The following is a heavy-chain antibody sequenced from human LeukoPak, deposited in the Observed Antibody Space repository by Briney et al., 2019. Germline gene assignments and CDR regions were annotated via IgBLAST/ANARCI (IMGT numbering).Heavy chain of an antibody. CDR1: GYSISNDYN. V-gene: IGHV4-38-2*02. CDR2: IYHSGGT. Sequence: PSETLSLTCSVSGYSISNDYNWGWIRQPPGKGLEWIGNIYHSGGTYYNPSLKSRVTISVDTSKNQFSLKLSSVTAADTAVYYCARDPTVWSSYYIRSSGWFDPWGQGTLVTVSS. D-gene: IGHD2/OR15-2a*01. CDR3: ARDPTVWSSYYIRSSGWFDP. J-gene: IGHJ5*02.